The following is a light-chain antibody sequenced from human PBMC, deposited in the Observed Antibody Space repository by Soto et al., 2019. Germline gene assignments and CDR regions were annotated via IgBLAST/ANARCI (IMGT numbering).Light chain of an antibody. CDR2: DVS. CDR1: SSDVGGYNY. V-gene: IGLV2-14*01. Sequence: QSALTQPASVSGSPGQSITISCTGTSSDVGGYNYVSWYQQHPGKAPNLMIYDVSNRPSGVSNRFSGSKSGNTASLTISGLQAEDEADYYCSSYTSSYVVFGGGTKLIVL. J-gene: IGLJ2*01. CDR3: SSYTSSYVV.